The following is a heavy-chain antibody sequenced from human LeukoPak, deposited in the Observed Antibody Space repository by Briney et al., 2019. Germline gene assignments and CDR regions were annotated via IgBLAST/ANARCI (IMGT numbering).Heavy chain of an antibody. CDR3: ARDRPRAAYYYDSSDRDAFDI. CDR1: GGSISCGGYY. Sequence: SETLSLTCTVSGGSISCGGYYWSWLRQHPGKGLEWIGYIYYSGSTYYNPSLKSRVTISVDTTKNQFSLKLSSVTAADTAVYYCARDRPRAAYYYDSSDRDAFDIWGQGTMVTVSS. D-gene: IGHD3-22*01. V-gene: IGHV4-31*03. CDR2: IYYSGST. J-gene: IGHJ3*02.